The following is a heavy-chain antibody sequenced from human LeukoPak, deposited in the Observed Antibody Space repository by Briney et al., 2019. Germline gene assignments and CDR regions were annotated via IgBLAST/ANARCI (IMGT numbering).Heavy chain of an antibody. Sequence: SQTLSLTCAISGDSVSSNSAAWNWIRHSPSRGLEWLGRTYYRSKWYNDYAVSVKSRITINPDTSKNQFSLQLNSVTPEDTAVYYCARVMGQWLGYYYYYGMDVWGQGTTVTVSS. V-gene: IGHV6-1*01. CDR2: TYYRSKWYN. D-gene: IGHD6-19*01. CDR1: GDSVSSNSAA. J-gene: IGHJ6*02. CDR3: ARVMGQWLGYYYYYGMDV.